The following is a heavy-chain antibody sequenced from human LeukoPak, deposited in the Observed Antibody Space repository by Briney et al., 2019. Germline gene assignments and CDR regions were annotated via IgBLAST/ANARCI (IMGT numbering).Heavy chain of an antibody. V-gene: IGHV4-30-2*01. CDR1: GDSISNGDYY. J-gene: IGHJ4*02. CDR3: ARVVLWFGELYQNFDY. D-gene: IGHD3-10*01. CDR2: IYHGGTT. Sequence: SETLSLTCTISGDSISNGDYYWGWIRQPPGKGLEWIANIYHGGTTYDNPSLKSRLTISIDKSKNHFSLELRSVTAADTAVYYCARVVLWFGELYQNFDYWGQGTLVTVSS.